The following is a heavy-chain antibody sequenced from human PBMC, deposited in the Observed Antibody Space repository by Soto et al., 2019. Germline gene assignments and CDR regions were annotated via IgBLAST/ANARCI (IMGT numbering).Heavy chain of an antibody. CDR3: ARDRSGSSWLDY. CDR1: GYTFTSYP. D-gene: IGHD6-13*01. CDR2: INVDNGDT. V-gene: IGHV1-3*01. J-gene: IGHJ4*02. Sequence: ASVKVSCKASGYTFTSYPIHWMRQAPGQRLEWMGGINVDNGDTKYSQKFQGRVTMTRDTSTSTVYMELSSLRSEDTAVYYCARDRSGSSWLDYWGQGTLVTVSS.